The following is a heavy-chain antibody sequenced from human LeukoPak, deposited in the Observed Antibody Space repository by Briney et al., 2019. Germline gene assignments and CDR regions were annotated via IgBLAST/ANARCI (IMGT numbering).Heavy chain of an antibody. CDR3: AKDDAWLRFGE. CDR1: GFTFDDYA. CDR2: ISPSGDIT. Sequence: GRSLRLSCVASGFTFDDYAMHWVRQAPGKGLEWVSGISPSGDITYYADSVKGRFTISRDNSKNTLYLEVISLTAEDTAVYYCAKDDAWLRFGEWSQGTLVTVSS. J-gene: IGHJ4*02. D-gene: IGHD3-10*01. V-gene: IGHV3-23*01.